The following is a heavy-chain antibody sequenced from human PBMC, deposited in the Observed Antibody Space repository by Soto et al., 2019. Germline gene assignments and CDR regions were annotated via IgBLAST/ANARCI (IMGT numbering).Heavy chain of an antibody. J-gene: IGHJ5*02. CDR1: GFTFSSYA. D-gene: IGHD3-9*01. Sequence: QVQLVESGGGVVQPGRSLRLSCAASGFTFSSYAMHWVHQAPGKGLEWVAVISYDGSNKYYADSVKGRFTISRDNSKNTLYLQMNSLRAEDTAVYYCARGSHYDILSDAENNWFDPWGQGTLVTVSS. V-gene: IGHV3-30-3*01. CDR3: ARGSHYDILSDAENNWFDP. CDR2: ISYDGSNK.